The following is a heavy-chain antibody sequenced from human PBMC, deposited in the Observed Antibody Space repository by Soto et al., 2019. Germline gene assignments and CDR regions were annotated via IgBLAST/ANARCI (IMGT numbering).Heavy chain of an antibody. CDR3: ARQQLLPYYYALDV. CDR1: CLTIRGYY. CDR2: IYYTGGT. V-gene: IGHV4-59*01. J-gene: IGHJ6*02. D-gene: IGHD6-13*01. Sequence: SGTLSLTCNFSCLTIRGYYWNWIRQPPGKTLEWIGSIYYTGGTNYNPSLKSRVTISVDTSKNHFSLKFNSLTAADTAVYYCARQQLLPYYYALDVWGQGTTVTVSS.